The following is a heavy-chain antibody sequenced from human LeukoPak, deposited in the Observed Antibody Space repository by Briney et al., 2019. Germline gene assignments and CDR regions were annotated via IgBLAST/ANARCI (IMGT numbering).Heavy chain of an antibody. J-gene: IGHJ4*02. CDR1: GFTFTSHW. V-gene: IGHV3-7*01. D-gene: IGHD6-19*01. CDR2: IKLDGSEK. CDR3: ARGAVADYYFDY. Sequence: SGGSLRLSCVASGFTFTSHWMNWVRQVPGKGLEWVANIKLDGSEKNYVDSVKGRFIISRDNAKNSLYLQMNSQRAEDTAVYYCARGAVADYYFDYWGQGTLVTVSS.